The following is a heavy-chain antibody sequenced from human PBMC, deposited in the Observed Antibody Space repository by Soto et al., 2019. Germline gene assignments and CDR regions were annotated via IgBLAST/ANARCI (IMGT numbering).Heavy chain of an antibody. V-gene: IGHV1-18*01. J-gene: IGHJ6*02. D-gene: IGHD1-26*01. Sequence: ASVKVSCKASSYTFTSYGISWVRQAPGQGLEWMGWISAYNGNTNYAQKLQGRVTMTTDTSTSTAYMELRSLRSDDTAVYYCAKVGVGATNYYYYGMDVWGQGTTVTVSS. CDR3: AKVGVGATNYYYYGMDV. CDR1: SYTFTSYG. CDR2: ISAYNGNT.